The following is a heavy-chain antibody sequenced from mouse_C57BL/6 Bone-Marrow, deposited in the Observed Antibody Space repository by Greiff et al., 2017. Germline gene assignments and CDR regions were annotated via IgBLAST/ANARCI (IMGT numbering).Heavy chain of an antibody. J-gene: IGHJ4*01. D-gene: IGHD2-1*01. Sequence: EVHLVESGGGLVQPGGSMKLSCVASGFTFSNYWMNWVRQSPEKGLEWVAQIRLKSDNYATHYAESVKGRFTISRDDSKSSVYLQMNNLRAEDTGIYYCTGYLLWALGAMDYWGQGTSVTVSS. CDR2: IRLKSDNYAT. V-gene: IGHV6-3*01. CDR1: GFTFSNYW. CDR3: TGYLLWALGAMDY.